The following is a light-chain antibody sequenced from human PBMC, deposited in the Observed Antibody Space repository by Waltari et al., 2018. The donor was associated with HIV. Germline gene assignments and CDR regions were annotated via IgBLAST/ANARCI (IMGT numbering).Light chain of an antibody. Sequence: EIVLTQSPGTLSLSPGERATLSCRASQKISNTYLAWYQQKPGQPPRLLIYGASSRATGIPDRFSGSGSGTDFTLSISRLEPEDFAVYYCQQYSTSPDITFGPGTKVEIK. CDR3: QQYSTSPDIT. J-gene: IGKJ3*01. CDR2: GAS. CDR1: QKISNTY. V-gene: IGKV3-20*01.